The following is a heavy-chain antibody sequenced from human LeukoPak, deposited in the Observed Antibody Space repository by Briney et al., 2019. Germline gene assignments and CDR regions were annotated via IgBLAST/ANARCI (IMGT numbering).Heavy chain of an antibody. CDR1: GGSISSSSYY. CDR2: IYYSGST. V-gene: IGHV4-39*07. D-gene: IGHD4-23*01. CDR3: AREWIDYGGNSAQPDAFDI. J-gene: IGHJ3*02. Sequence: SGTLSLTCTVSGGSISSSSYYWGWIRQPPGKGLEWIGSIYYSGSTYYNPSLKSRVTISVDTSKNQFSLKLSSVTAADTAVYYCAREWIDYGGNSAQPDAFDIWGQGTMVTVSS.